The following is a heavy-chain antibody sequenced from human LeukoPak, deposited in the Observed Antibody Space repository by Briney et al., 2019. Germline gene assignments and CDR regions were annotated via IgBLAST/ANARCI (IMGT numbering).Heavy chain of an antibody. CDR3: ATYSSSSDYFDY. V-gene: IGHV3-53*01. CDR2: MYTGGNT. D-gene: IGHD6-6*01. CDR1: GFIVSSIY. J-gene: IGHJ4*02. Sequence: GGSLRLSCAASGFIVSSIYMSWVRQAPGKGFEWVSVMYTGGNTKYADSVKGRFTISRDNSKNTLYLQMNSLRAEDTAVYYCATYSSSSDYFDYWGQGTLVTVSS.